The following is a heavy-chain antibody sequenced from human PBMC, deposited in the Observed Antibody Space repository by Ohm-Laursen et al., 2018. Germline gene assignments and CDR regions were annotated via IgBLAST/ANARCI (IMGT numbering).Heavy chain of an antibody. D-gene: IGHD3-22*01. CDR2: IGVGSGNT. Sequence: SVKVSCKASGFTFTSSAMQWVRQARGQRLEWIGWIGVGSGNTNYAQKFQERVTITRDMSTSTAYMELSSLRSEDTAVYYCGAGYASSGSVPDYWGQGTLVTVSS. J-gene: IGHJ4*02. CDR3: GAGYASSGSVPDY. V-gene: IGHV1-58*02. CDR1: GFTFTSSA.